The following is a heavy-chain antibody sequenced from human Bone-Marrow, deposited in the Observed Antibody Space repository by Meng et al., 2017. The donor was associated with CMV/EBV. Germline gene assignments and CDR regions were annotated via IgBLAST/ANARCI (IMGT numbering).Heavy chain of an antibody. V-gene: IGHV3-30-3*01. CDR2: ISYDGINK. D-gene: IGHD6-13*01. CDR1: RFTFSNYA. J-gene: IGHJ6*02. Sequence: GESLKISCAASRFTFSNYAMQWVRQAPGKGLEWVALISYDGINKYYAESVRGRFTISRDNSKNTLWLQMNSLTVEDTAVYYCAKDQRDAGLGSWPCCYYGMDVWGQGTTVTVSS. CDR3: AKDQRDAGLGSWPCCYYGMDV.